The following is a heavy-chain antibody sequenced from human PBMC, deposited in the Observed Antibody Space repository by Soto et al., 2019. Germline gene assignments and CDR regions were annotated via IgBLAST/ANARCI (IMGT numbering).Heavy chain of an antibody. Sequence: GGSLRLSCAASGFTFSSYSMNWVRQAPGKGLEWVSSISSSSSYIYYADSVKGRFTIPRDNAKNSLYLQMNSLRAEDTAVYYCARDRDYGDPNEYDYWGQGTLVTVSS. CDR3: ARDRDYGDPNEYDY. J-gene: IGHJ4*02. CDR1: GFTFSSYS. V-gene: IGHV3-21*01. CDR2: ISSSSSYI. D-gene: IGHD4-17*01.